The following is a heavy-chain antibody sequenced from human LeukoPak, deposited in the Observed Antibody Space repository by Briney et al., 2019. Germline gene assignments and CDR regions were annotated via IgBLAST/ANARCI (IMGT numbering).Heavy chain of an antibody. D-gene: IGHD4-11*01. CDR3: ASGRRVRGRLQVVSWFDP. V-gene: IGHV1-2*02. Sequence: ASVKVSCKASGYTFTGYYTHWVRQAPGQGLEWMGWINPNSGGTNYAQKFQGRVTMTRDTSISTAYMELSRLRSDDTAVYYCASGRRVRGRLQVVSWFDPWGQGTLVTVSS. J-gene: IGHJ5*02. CDR1: GYTFTGYY. CDR2: INPNSGGT.